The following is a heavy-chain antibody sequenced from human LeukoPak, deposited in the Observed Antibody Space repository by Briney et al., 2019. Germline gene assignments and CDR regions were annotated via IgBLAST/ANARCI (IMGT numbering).Heavy chain of an antibody. J-gene: IGHJ5*02. CDR3: STLWYGA. D-gene: IGHD3-10*01. V-gene: IGHV3-15*01. Sequence: GGSLRLSCAASGLTFTNAWMYWVRQAPGKGLDWVGRIKSKTDGGTSDYAAPVTGRLTISRDDSKSTLYLEMNSLKTEDTGVYYCSTLWYGAWGQGTLVTVSS. CDR2: IKSKTDGGTS. CDR1: GLTFTNAW.